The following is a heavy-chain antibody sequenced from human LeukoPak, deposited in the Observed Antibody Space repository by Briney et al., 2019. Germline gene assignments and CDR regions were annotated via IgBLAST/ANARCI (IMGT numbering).Heavy chain of an antibody. CDR3: ARDLVVPAASKPQYYYYGMDV. CDR2: IHYSGST. Sequence: SETLSLTCTVSGGSISSYYWSWIRQPPGKGLEWIGYIHYSGSTNYSPSLKSRVTISVDTSKNQFSLKLSSVTAADTAVYYCARDLVVPAASKPQYYYYGMDVWGQGTTVTVSS. J-gene: IGHJ6*02. V-gene: IGHV4-59*01. CDR1: GGSISSYY. D-gene: IGHD2-2*01.